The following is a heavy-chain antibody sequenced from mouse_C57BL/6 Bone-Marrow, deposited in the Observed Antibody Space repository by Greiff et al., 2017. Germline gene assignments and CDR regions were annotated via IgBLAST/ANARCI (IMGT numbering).Heavy chain of an antibody. V-gene: IGHV1-64*01. CDR3: SREGGNYEGCAY. D-gene: IGHD2-1*01. CDR2: IHPNSGST. J-gene: IGHJ3*01. CDR1: GYTFPSYW. Sequence: VQLQQPGAELVKPGASVKLSCKASGYTFPSYWMHWVKQRPGQGLEWIGMIHPNSGSTNYNEKFKSKATLTVDKSSSTAYLQLSSLTSEDSAVYYCSREGGNYEGCAYWGQGTLVTVSA.